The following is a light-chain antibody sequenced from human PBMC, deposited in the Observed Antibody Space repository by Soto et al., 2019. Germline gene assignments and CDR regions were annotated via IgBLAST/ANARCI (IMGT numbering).Light chain of an antibody. CDR3: QQFNNYPNT. V-gene: IGKV1D-13*01. CDR2: DAS. CDR1: QGISSA. Sequence: AIQLTQSPSSLSASVGDRVTITCRASQGISSALAWYQQKPGKAPKLLIYDASSLESGVPSRFSGSGSGTHFTLTISSLQPEDFATYYCQQFNNYPNTCGQGTRLEIK. J-gene: IGKJ5*01.